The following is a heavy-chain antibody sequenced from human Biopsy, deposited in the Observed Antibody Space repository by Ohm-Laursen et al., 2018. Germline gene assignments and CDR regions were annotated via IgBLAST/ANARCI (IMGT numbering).Heavy chain of an antibody. V-gene: IGHV1-58*01. Sequence: SVKVSCKSSGFTFSSSAVQWVRRARGQRLEWIGWIVVGSGHTDYAQKFQERVTITRDMSTSTAYMELTSLRSEDTAVYYCAATSTLYYYYYAMDVWDQGTTIAVSS. CDR2: IVVGSGHT. J-gene: IGHJ6*02. CDR1: GFTFSSSA. CDR3: AATSTLYYYYYAMDV.